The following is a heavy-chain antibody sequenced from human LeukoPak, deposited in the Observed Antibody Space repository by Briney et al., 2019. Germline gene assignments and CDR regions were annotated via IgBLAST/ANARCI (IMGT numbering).Heavy chain of an antibody. J-gene: IGHJ6*03. V-gene: IGHV3-23*01. Sequence: GSLRLSCAASGFTFSSYAMSWVRQAPGKGLEWVSAISGSGGSTYYADSVKGRFTISRDNSKNTLYLQMNSLRAEDTAVYYCAKDRPRVAITMVRGVMGYYMDVWGKGTTVTVSS. CDR3: AKDRPRVAITMVRGVMGYYMDV. D-gene: IGHD3-10*01. CDR1: GFTFSSYA. CDR2: ISGSGGST.